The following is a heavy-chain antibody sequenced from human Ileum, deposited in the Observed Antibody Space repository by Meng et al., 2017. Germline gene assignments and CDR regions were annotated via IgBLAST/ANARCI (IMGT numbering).Heavy chain of an antibody. Sequence: GESLKIPCAASGFTFSTYSMNWVRQAPGKGLEWVSSISDISSYIFQADSTKGRFTISRDNAKNSLYMEMNRLRAEDTAVYYCARSIKAADSTRAFDIWGQGTVVTVSS. J-gene: IGHJ3*02. D-gene: IGHD6-13*01. CDR2: ISDISSYI. V-gene: IGHV3-21*01. CDR1: GFTFSTYS. CDR3: ARSIKAADSTRAFDI.